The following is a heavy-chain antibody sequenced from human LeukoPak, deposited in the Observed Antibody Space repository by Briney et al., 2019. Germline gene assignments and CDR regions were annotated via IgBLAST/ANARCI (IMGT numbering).Heavy chain of an antibody. CDR1: GFTFSSYW. CDR2: IKQDGSEK. CDR3: ARDKAYYGSGSYLDY. Sequence: GGSLRLSCAASGFTFSSYWMSWVRQAPGKGLEWVANIKQDGSEKYYVDSVKGRFTISRDNAQNSLYLQMNSLRAEDTAVYYCARDKAYYGSGSYLDYWGQGTLVTVSS. J-gene: IGHJ4*02. D-gene: IGHD3-10*01. V-gene: IGHV3-7*03.